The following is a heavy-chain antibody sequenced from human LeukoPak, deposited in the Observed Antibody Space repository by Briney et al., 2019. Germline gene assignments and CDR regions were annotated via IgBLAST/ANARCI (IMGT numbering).Heavy chain of an antibody. CDR1: GYIFSSYW. D-gene: IGHD2-2*01. CDR3: ARLGYCSGTSCYGVDY. CDR2: IYPGGSDS. J-gene: IGHJ4*02. Sequence: HGESLKISCKGSGYIFSSYWIAWVRQMPGKGLEWMGIIYPGGSDSRYSPPFQGQVTISDDKSITTAYLQWSSLKASDTAMYYCARLGYCSGTSCYGVDYWGQGTLVTVSS. V-gene: IGHV5-51*01.